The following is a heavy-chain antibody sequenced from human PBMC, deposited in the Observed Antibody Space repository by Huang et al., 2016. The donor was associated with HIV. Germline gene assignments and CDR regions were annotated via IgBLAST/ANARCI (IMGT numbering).Heavy chain of an antibody. CDR1: GYSFTSYW. D-gene: IGHD3-9*01. Sequence: EVQLVQSGAEVKKPGESLKISCKGSGYSFTSYWIGWVRQMPGKGLEWMGIIYPGDSDTRYSPSFQGQVTISADKSSSTAYLQWSSLKASDTAMYYCARQEHYDILTGYYSPAYWGQGTLVTVSS. V-gene: IGHV5-51*01. J-gene: IGHJ4*02. CDR2: IYPGDSDT. CDR3: ARQEHYDILTGYYSPAY.